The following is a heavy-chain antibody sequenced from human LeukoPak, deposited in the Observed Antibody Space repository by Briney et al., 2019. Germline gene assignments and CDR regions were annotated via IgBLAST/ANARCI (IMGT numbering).Heavy chain of an antibody. CDR2: IYHSGST. D-gene: IGHD2-15*01. J-gene: IGHJ3*02. Sequence: SETLSLTCTVSGYSISSGYYWGWIPQPPGKGPEWIWRIYHSGSTYYNPSLKSRVTISVDTSKNQFSLKLSSVTAADTAVYYCAREEEDIVVVVAATEEIIAFDIWGQGTMVTVSS. V-gene: IGHV4-38-2*02. CDR3: AREEEDIVVVVAATEEIIAFDI. CDR1: GYSISSGYY.